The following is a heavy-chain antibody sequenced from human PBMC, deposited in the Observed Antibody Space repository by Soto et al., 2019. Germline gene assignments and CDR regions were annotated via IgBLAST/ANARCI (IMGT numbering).Heavy chain of an antibody. CDR1: GAALNSGNYY. V-gene: IGHV4-31*03. J-gene: IGHJ5*02. D-gene: IGHD5-18*01. CDR3: ASPGLDTNSHTRLDP. Sequence: SETLSLTCSVSGAALNSGNYYWSWIRQGPGKGLEWIGHIYVTGAVDYNPSLRDRITISQDTSERQFSLNLRLVTAADTAVYYCASPGLDTNSHTRLDPWGQGTLVTAPS. CDR2: IYVTGAV.